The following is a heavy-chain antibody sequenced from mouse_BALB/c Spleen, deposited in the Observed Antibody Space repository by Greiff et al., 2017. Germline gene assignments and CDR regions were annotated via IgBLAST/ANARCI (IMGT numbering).Heavy chain of an antibody. J-gene: IGHJ1*01. D-gene: IGHD4-1*01. CDR3: ASKLGRGSYWYFDV. Sequence: VKLVESGPGLVAPSQSLSITCTVSGFSLTSYGVHWVRQPPGKGLEWLGVIWAGGSTNYNSALMSRLSISKDNSKSQVFLKMNSLQTDDTAMYYCASKLGRGSYWYFDVWGAGTTVTVSS. CDR2: IWAGGST. V-gene: IGHV2-9*02. CDR1: GFSLTSYG.